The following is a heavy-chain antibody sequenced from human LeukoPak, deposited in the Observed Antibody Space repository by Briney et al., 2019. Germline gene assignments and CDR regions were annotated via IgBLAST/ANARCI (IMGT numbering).Heavy chain of an antibody. J-gene: IGHJ6*02. V-gene: IGHV3-23*01. CDR3: AKDRGPAYYGMDV. Sequence: GGSLRLSCAASGFIFSSYAMSWVRQAPGKGLEWVSAISGSGGSTYYADSEKGRFTISRDNSKNTLYLEIHSLRAEDTAIYYCAKDRGPAYYGMDVWGQGTTVTVSS. CDR1: GFIFSSYA. CDR2: ISGSGGST.